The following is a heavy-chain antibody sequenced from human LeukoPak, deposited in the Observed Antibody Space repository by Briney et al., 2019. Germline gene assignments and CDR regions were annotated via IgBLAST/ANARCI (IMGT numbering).Heavy chain of an antibody. CDR3: ARDATGP. CDR1: GFTFSSYW. Sequence: GVSLRLSCAASGFTFSSYWMSCVRQAPGKGLECVDNIKQDGSEKYHVDAVKGRFTISRDNAKNSLYLQMNSLRAEDTAVYYCARDATGPWGQGTLVTVSS. CDR2: IKQDGSEK. V-gene: IGHV3-7*01. J-gene: IGHJ5*02.